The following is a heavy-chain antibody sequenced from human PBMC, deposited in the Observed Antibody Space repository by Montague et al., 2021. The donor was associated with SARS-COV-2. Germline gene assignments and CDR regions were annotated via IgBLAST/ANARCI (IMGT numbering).Heavy chain of an antibody. CDR1: GGSISNHY. Sequence: SETLSLTCSVSGGSISNHYWSWIRQPPGTGLEWIAFYSGNTSYNPSLNRRVTISVDTSKNQFSLQLSSVTAADTAVYYFATYGSGTKDDAFDIWGQGTMVTVSS. J-gene: IGHJ3*02. CDR3: ATYGSGTKDDAFDI. D-gene: IGHD3-10*01. V-gene: IGHV4-59*11. CDR2: FYSGNT.